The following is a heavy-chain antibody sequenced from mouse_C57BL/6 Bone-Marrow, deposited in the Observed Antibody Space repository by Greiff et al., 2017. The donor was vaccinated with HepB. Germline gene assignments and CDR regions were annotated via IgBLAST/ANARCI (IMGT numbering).Heavy chain of an antibody. CDR1: GFTFSSYA. Sequence: EVKVVESGEGLVKPGGSLKLSCAASGFTFSSYAMSWVRQTPEKRLEWVAYISSGGDYIYYADTVKGRFTISRDNARNTLYLQMSSLKSEDTAMYYCTRDPRPIYYYGSSYGAMDYWGQGTSVTVSS. D-gene: IGHD1-1*01. V-gene: IGHV5-9-1*02. CDR3: TRDPRPIYYYGSSYGAMDY. J-gene: IGHJ4*01. CDR2: ISSGGDYI.